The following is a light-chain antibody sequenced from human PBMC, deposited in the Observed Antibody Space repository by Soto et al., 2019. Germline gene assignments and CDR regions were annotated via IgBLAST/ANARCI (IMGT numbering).Light chain of an antibody. CDR2: GAS. V-gene: IGKV3-15*01. Sequence: IVMTQSPGTLSVSPGETATLSCRASRIISINLAWYQQKPGQAPRLLIYGASTRATGIPARFSGSGSGTDVTLTISSLQSDDFALYYCQHYNYCPPMFTFGQGTRLEIK. J-gene: IGKJ5*01. CDR3: QHYNYCPPMFT. CDR1: RIISIN.